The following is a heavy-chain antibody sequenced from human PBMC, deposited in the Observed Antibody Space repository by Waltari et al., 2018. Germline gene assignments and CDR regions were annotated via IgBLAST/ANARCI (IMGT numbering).Heavy chain of an antibody. D-gene: IGHD3-10*01. Sequence: EVQLVESGGGLVQPGRSLRLSCAASGFTFDDYAMHWVRQAPGQGREWVSGISWNSGSIGYADSVKGRFTISRDNAKNSLYLQMNSLRAEDTALYYCAKDSNYYGSGSYYNDAFDIWGQGTMVTVSS. CDR3: AKDSNYYGSGSYYNDAFDI. CDR1: GFTFDDYA. CDR2: ISWNSGSI. J-gene: IGHJ3*02. V-gene: IGHV3-9*01.